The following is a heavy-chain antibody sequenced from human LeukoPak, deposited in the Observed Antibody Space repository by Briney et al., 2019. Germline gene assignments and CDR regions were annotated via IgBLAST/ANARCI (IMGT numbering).Heavy chain of an antibody. D-gene: IGHD3-3*01. Sequence: SETLSLTCTVSGGSISSYYWSWIRQPPGKGLEWIGYIDYSGSTNYNPSLKSRVTISVDTSKNQFSLKLSSVTAADTAVYYCARARFLDRRGRFDPWGQGTLVTVSS. CDR2: IDYSGST. J-gene: IGHJ5*02. V-gene: IGHV4-59*01. CDR1: GGSISSYY. CDR3: ARARFLDRRGRFDP.